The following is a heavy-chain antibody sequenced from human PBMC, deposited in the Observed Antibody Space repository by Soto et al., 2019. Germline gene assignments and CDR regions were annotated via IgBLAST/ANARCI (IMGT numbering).Heavy chain of an antibody. Sequence: QVQLEESGGGLVKPGGSLRLSCAASGFTFSAVYMSWIRQAPNKGLEYISYISSSGTSANYADSVKGRFTISRDNAKNLLYLPMNSLRAEDTAVYYCARDRGAVTDQYFDYWGQGALVTVSS. D-gene: IGHD6-19*01. J-gene: IGHJ4*02. CDR3: ARDRGAVTDQYFDY. V-gene: IGHV3-11*05. CDR1: GFTFSAVY. CDR2: ISSSGTSA.